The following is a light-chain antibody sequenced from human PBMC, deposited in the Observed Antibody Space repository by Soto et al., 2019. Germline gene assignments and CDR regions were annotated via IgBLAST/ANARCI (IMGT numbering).Light chain of an antibody. Sequence: QSVLTQPPSASETPGQRVTISCSGSSSNIGGNTVNWYQQLPGTAPKLLIYSNNQRPSGVPDRFSGSKSGTSASLAISGLQSEDEADYCCAAWDDSLNGYVFGTGTKLTVL. V-gene: IGLV1-44*01. CDR1: SSNIGGNT. J-gene: IGLJ1*01. CDR3: AAWDDSLNGYV. CDR2: SNN.